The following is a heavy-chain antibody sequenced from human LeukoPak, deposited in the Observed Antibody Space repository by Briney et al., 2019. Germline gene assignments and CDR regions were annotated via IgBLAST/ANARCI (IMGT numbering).Heavy chain of an antibody. V-gene: IGHV1-2*02. CDR3: ARGAPEDIHSPPNS. J-gene: IGHJ4*02. Sequence: ASVKVSCKASGYTFTGYYMHWVRQAPGQGLEWMGWINPNSGGTNYAQKFQGRVTMTRDTSIRTAYMELSSLRSDDTAVYYCARGAPEDIHSPPNSWGQGTLVTVSS. CDR1: GYTFTGYY. D-gene: IGHD2-15*01. CDR2: INPNSGGT.